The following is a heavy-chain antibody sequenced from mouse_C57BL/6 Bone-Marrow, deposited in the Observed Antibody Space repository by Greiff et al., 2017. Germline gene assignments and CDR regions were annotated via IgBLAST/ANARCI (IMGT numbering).Heavy chain of an antibody. CDR3: ARGLLGSWFAY. D-gene: IGHD2-3*01. CDR1: GYTFTSYW. V-gene: IGHV1-59*01. CDR2: IDPSDSYP. Sequence: QVQLQQPGAELVRPGTSVKLSCKASGYTFTSYWMHWVKQRPGQGLAWIGVIDPSDSYPNYNQKFKGKATLTVDTSSSTAYMQLSSLTSEDSAVYYCARGLLGSWFAYWGQGTLVTVSA. J-gene: IGHJ3*01.